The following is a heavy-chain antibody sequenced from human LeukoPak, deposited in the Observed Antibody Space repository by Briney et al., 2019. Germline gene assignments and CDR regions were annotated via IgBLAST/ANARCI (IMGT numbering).Heavy chain of an antibody. CDR1: GGSFSGYY. V-gene: IGHV4-34*01. CDR3: AREAVDTVG. Sequence: PSETLSLTCAVYGGSFSGYYWSWIRQPPGKGLEWIGEINHSGSTNYNPSLKSRVTISVDTSKNQFSLKLSSVTAADTAVYYCAREAVDTVGWGQGTLVTVSS. J-gene: IGHJ4*02. D-gene: IGHD5-12*01. CDR2: INHSGST.